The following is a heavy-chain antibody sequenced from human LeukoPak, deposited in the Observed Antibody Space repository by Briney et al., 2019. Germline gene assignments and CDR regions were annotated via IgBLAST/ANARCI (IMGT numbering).Heavy chain of an antibody. D-gene: IGHD5-18*01. CDR1: GGTFSSYA. Sequence: SVKVSCKASGGTFSSYAISWVRQAPGQGLEWMGGIIPILGTANYAQKFLGRVTITANKSTSTAYMELSSLRSEDTAVYYCATKRGYSYGSPHWGQGTLVTVSS. CDR3: ATKRGYSYGSPH. V-gene: IGHV1-69*10. CDR2: IIPILGTA. J-gene: IGHJ4*02.